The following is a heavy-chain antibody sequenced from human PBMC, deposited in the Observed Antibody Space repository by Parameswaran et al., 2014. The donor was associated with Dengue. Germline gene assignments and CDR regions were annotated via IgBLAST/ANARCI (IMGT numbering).Heavy chain of an antibody. CDR2: ISYDGSNK. D-gene: IGHD3/OR15-3a*01. Sequence: VRQMPGKGLEWVAVISYDGSNKYYADSVKGRFTISRDNSKNTLYLQMNSLRAEDTAVYYRARGSRWTWYYFDYWGQGTLGTVSS. CDR3: ARGSRWTWYYFDY. V-gene: IGHV3-30-3*01. J-gene: IGHJ4*02.